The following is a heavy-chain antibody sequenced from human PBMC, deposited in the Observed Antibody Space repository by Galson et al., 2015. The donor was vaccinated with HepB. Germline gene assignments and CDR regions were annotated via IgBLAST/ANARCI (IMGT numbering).Heavy chain of an antibody. J-gene: IGHJ4*02. CDR3: ARHRKSSGWGTKHTQFEY. Sequence: ETLSLTCTVSGGSISSSRYYWGWIRQPPGKGLEWIGSIFYSGSIYYNPSLKSRVTTSVDTSKNQFSLKLSSVTATDTAVYYGARHRKSSGWGTKHTQFEYWGQGTLVTVSS. CDR1: GGSISSSRYY. CDR2: IFYSGSI. V-gene: IGHV4-39*01. D-gene: IGHD6-19*01.